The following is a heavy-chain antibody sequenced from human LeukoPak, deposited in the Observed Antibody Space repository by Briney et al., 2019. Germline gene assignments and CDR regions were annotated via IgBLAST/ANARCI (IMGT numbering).Heavy chain of an antibody. V-gene: IGHV7-4-1*01. CDR3: ARDTSYRPQHFQH. J-gene: IGHJ1*01. CDR2: INTNTGNP. CDR1: GYTFTSYG. Sequence: ASVKVSCKASGYTFTSYGMNWVRQAPGQGLEWMGWINTNTGNPTYAQGFTGRFVFSLDTSVSTAYLQIGSLKAEDTAIYYCARDTSYRPQHFQHWGQGTLVTVSS. D-gene: IGHD1-26*01.